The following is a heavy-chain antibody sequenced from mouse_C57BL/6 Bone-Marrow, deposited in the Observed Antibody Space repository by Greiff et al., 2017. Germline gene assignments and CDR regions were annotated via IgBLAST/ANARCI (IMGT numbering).Heavy chain of an antibody. D-gene: IGHD1-1*01. Sequence: VQLQQSGPGLVQPSQSLSITCTVSGFSLTSYGVHWVRQSPGKGLEWLGVIWRGGSTDYNAEFMSRLGITKDNSKSQVFFKMKSLQADDTAIYYCAKPVGALYYAMDYWGQGTSVTVSS. CDR1: GFSLTSYG. V-gene: IGHV2-5*01. J-gene: IGHJ4*01. CDR3: AKPVGALYYAMDY. CDR2: IWRGGST.